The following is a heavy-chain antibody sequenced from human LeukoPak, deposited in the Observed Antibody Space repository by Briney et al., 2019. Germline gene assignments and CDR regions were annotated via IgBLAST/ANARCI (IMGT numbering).Heavy chain of an antibody. CDR1: GGSFSGYY. CDR2: INHSGST. J-gene: IGHJ6*03. D-gene: IGHD2-2*01. Sequence: SETLSLTCAVYGGSFSGYYWSWIRQPPGKGLEWIGEINHSGSTNYNPSLKSRVTISVDTSKNQFSLKLSSVTAADTAVYYCASGGSGSTSPMDVWGKGTTVTVSS. V-gene: IGHV4-34*01. CDR3: ASGGSGSTSPMDV.